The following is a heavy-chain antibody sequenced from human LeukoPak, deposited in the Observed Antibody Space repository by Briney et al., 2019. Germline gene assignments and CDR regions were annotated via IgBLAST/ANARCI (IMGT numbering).Heavy chain of an antibody. CDR1: GFTFSGYA. CDR2: ISGSGGST. V-gene: IGHV3-23*01. D-gene: IGHD3-22*01. Sequence: GGSLRLSCAASGFTFSGYAMSWVRQAPGKGLEWVSAISGSGGSTYYADSVKGRFTISRDNSKNTLYLQMNSLRAEDTAVYYCAKASRGVVTHFDYWGQGTLVTVSS. CDR3: AKASRGVVTHFDY. J-gene: IGHJ4*02.